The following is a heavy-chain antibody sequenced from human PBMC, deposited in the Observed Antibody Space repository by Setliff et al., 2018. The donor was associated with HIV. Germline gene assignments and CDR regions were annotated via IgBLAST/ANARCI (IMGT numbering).Heavy chain of an antibody. Sequence: PSETLSLTCAVYGGSFSVYYWSWIRQPPGKGLEWIGEINHSGSTNYNPSLKSRVTISVDTSKNQFSLKLSSVTAADTAVYYCARSGYSSSWGAFDIWGQGTMVTVSS. V-gene: IGHV4-34*01. CDR1: GGSFSVYY. D-gene: IGHD6-13*01. CDR2: INHSGST. CDR3: ARSGYSSSWGAFDI. J-gene: IGHJ3*02.